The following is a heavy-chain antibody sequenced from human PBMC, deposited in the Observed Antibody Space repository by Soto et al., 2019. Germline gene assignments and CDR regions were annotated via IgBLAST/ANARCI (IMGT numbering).Heavy chain of an antibody. V-gene: IGHV1-8*01. CDR3: ARGGRSPSDYSGHDYAPDAFDI. J-gene: IGHJ3*02. CDR1: GYTFPRFG. CDR2: MNPNSGNT. Sequence: GASRKVFCKGSGYTFPRFGINWGGQGTGQRLEWVGWMNPNSGNTGYAQKFQGRVTMTRNTSISTAYMELSSLRSEDTAVYYCARGGRSPSDYSGHDYAPDAFDIWGQGTMVTVSS. D-gene: IGHD5-12*01.